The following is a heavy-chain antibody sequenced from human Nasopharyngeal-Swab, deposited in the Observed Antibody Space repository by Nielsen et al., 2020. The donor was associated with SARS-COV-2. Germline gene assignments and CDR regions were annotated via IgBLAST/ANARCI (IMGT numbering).Heavy chain of an antibody. CDR1: GGSISSGGYS. J-gene: IGHJ3*02. V-gene: IGHV4-30-2*01. D-gene: IGHD1/OR15-1a*01. CDR2: IYHSGST. CDR3: ARGTTFQDAFDI. Sequence: LRLSCAVSGGSISSGGYSWSWIRQPPGKGLEWIGYIYHSGSTYYNPSLRSRVTISVDRSKNRFSLKLSSVTAADTAVYYCARGTTFQDAFDIWGQGTMVTVSS.